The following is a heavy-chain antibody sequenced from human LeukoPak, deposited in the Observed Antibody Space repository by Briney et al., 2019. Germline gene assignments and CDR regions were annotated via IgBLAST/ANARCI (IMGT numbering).Heavy chain of an antibody. CDR1: GYTFTSYD. CDR3: ARAPPSELLWFGELSDWFDP. Sequence: ASVKVSCKASGYTFTSYDINWVRQATGQGLVWMGWMNPNSGNTGYAQKFQGRVTMTRNTSISTAYMELSSLRSEDTAVYYCARAPPSELLWFGELSDWFDPWGQGTLVTVSS. V-gene: IGHV1-8*01. J-gene: IGHJ5*02. CDR2: MNPNSGNT. D-gene: IGHD3-10*01.